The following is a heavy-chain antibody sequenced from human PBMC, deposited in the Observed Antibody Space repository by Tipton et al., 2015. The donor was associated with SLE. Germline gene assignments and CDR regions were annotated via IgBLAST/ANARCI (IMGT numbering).Heavy chain of an antibody. J-gene: IGHJ5*02. D-gene: IGHD4-17*01. CDR2: VYHSGST. CDR1: GGSIGSRSHY. V-gene: IGHV4-39*07. Sequence: TLSLTCTVSGGSIGSRSHYWGWIRQSPGKGLEWIGSVYHSGSTRYNPSFQSRVTITVDTPKNQFSLNLKSVTAADTAVYYCARPSSMTTGAFDPWGQGTLVTISS. CDR3: ARPSSMTTGAFDP.